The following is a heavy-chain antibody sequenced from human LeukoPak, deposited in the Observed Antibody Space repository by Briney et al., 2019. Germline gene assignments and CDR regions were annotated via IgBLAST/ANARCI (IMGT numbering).Heavy chain of an antibody. Sequence: SETLSLTCTVSGGSISSYYWSWIRQPPGKGLEWIGYIYYSGSTNYNPSLKSRVTISVDTSKNQFSLKLSSVTAADTAVYYCARHKFFYGSIYFDYWGQGTLVTVSS. D-gene: IGHD2/OR15-2a*01. CDR3: ARHKFFYGSIYFDY. CDR2: IYYSGST. CDR1: GGSISSYY. V-gene: IGHV4-59*08. J-gene: IGHJ4*02.